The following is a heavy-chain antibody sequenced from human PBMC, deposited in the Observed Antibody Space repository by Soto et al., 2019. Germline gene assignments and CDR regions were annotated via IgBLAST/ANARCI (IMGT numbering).Heavy chain of an antibody. CDR3: GRVPRYSFPTSDSLDQ. CDR1: GGTFSTYT. CDR2: ITPILRET. V-gene: IGHV1-69*06. Sequence: QVHLVQSGTEVRKPGSSVTVSCKVSGGTFSTYTISWVRQAPGQGLQWMGGITPILRETTYAQNFQGRVSITADISATTAYMELSDLTSEDTAVYYCGRVPRYSFPTSDSLDQWSQGTRVTVSS. J-gene: IGHJ4*02. D-gene: IGHD5-18*01.